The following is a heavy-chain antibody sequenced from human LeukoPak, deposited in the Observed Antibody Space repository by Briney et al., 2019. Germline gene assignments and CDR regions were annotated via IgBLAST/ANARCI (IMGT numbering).Heavy chain of an antibody. D-gene: IGHD6-19*01. J-gene: IGHJ6*02. V-gene: IGHV5-51*01. CDR1: GYSFTSYW. CDR3: ARAMGSSGWYYYYGMDV. CDR2: IYPGDSDT. Sequence: GESLKISCKGSGYSFTSYWIGWVRQMPGEGLEWMGIIYPGDSDTRYSPSFQGQVTISADKSISTAYLQWSSLKASDTAMYYCARAMGSSGWYYYYGMDVWGQGTTVTVSS.